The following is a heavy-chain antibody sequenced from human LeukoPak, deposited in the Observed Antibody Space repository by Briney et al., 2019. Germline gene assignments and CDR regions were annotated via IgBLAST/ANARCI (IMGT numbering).Heavy chain of an antibody. J-gene: IGHJ3*02. D-gene: IGHD2-2*01. V-gene: IGHV3-48*03. CDR3: ARDAEYQLLYDAFDM. Sequence: GGSLRLSCAASGFTFSDYEMNWVRQAPGKGLEWVSYISSSGSTIYYADSVKGRFTISRDNPKNLLYLQMNSLRAEDTAVYYCARDAEYQLLYDAFDMWGQGTMVTVSS. CDR1: GFTFSDYE. CDR2: ISSSGSTI.